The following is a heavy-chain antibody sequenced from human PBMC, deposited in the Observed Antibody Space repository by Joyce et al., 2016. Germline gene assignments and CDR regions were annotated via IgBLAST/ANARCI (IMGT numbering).Heavy chain of an antibody. J-gene: IGHJ4*02. Sequence: QVQLQESDPGLVKPSETLSLTCTVSGDSIGTYYWNWIRQPPGKGLEWIGYIFYTGSTNYNPSLKSRVTMSVDMSKNQFSLNLNSVTAADTAVYYCARVGSSWSFGYWGQGTLVTVSS. D-gene: IGHD6-13*01. CDR1: GDSIGTYY. CDR3: ARVGSSWSFGY. CDR2: IFYTGST. V-gene: IGHV4-59*01.